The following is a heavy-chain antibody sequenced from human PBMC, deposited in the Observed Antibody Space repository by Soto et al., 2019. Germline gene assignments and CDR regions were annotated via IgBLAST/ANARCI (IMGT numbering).Heavy chain of an antibody. J-gene: IGHJ5*02. CDR1: GGSISSYNW. Sequence: PSETLSLTCDVSGGSISSYNWWSWVRQPPGKGLEWIGEIYHSGDTNYKPSLKSRVTISIDKSKSQFYLEVRSVTAADTALYYCAVGYSSSYIDAWGQGTVVTVSS. V-gene: IGHV4-4*02. CDR3: AVGYSSSYIDA. CDR2: IYHSGDT. D-gene: IGHD6-13*01.